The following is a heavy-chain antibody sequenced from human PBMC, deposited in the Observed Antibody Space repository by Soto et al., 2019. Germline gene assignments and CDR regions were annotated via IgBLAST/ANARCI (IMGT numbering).Heavy chain of an antibody. CDR1: SGSVSNNNW. CDR2: VHYSGGT. V-gene: IGHV4-4*02. Sequence: PSETRSLTWAVSSGSVSNNNWWSWVSPSPGKGLEWIGEVHYSGGTNYNPSLESRVTISVDKSKNEFSLKLNSVTAADTAMYYCAKNAAYALDFWGQGTLVTVSS. J-gene: IGHJ4*02. CDR3: AKNAAYALDF. D-gene: IGHD3-3*01.